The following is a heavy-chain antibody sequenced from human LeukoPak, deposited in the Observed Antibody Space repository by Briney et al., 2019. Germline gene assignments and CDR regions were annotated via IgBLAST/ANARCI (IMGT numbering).Heavy chain of an antibody. CDR1: GFTFSSYW. CDR2: INSDGSST. D-gene: IGHD3-16*01. V-gene: IGHV3-74*01. CDR3: ARDLGGDFDY. J-gene: IGHJ4*02. Sequence: GGSLRLSCAASGFTFSSYWMHWVRQAPGKGLLWVSRINSDGSSTSYADSVKGRFTISRDNSKNTLYLQMNSLRAEDTAVYYCARDLGGDFDYWGQGTLVTVSS.